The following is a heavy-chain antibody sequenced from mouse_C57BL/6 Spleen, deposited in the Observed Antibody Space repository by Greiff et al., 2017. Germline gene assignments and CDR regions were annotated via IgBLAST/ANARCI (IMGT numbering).Heavy chain of an antibody. CDR1: GFTFSDYG. J-gene: IGHJ1*03. CDR2: ISSGSSTI. CDR3: ATYYDGSSYWYFDV. D-gene: IGHD1-1*01. Sequence: DVKLVESGGGLVKPGGSLKLSCAASGFTFSDYGMHWVRQAPEKGLEWVAYISSGSSTIYYADTVKGRFTISRDNAKNTLFLQMTSLRSEDTAMYYCATYYDGSSYWYFDVWGTGTTVTVSS. V-gene: IGHV5-17*01.